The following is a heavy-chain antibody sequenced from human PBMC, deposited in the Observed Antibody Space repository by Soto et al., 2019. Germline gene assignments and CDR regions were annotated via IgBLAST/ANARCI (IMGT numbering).Heavy chain of an antibody. CDR1: GGSISSYY. D-gene: IGHD2-2*01. V-gene: IGHV4-59*01. CDR2: IYYSGST. Sequence: TSETLSLTCTVSGGSISSYYWSWIRQPPGKGLEWIGYIYYSGSTNYNPSLKSRVTISVDTSKNQFSLKLSSVTAADTAVYYCARSEADIVLVPAAYQFDYWGQGTLVTVSS. CDR3: ARSEADIVLVPAAYQFDY. J-gene: IGHJ4*02.